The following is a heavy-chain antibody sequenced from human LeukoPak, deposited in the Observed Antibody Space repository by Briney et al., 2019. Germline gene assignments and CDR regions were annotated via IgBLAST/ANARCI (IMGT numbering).Heavy chain of an antibody. J-gene: IGHJ4*02. CDR1: GFTFSNYG. D-gene: IGHD2-8*02. CDR2: ITGSGGST. CDR3: ATYRQVLLPFES. Sequence: GGSLRLSCAASGFTFSNYGLSWVRQAPGKGLEWVSGITGSGGSTYYADSVRGRFTISRDNSKSTLSLQMNSLGAEDTAIYYCATYRQVLLPFESWGQGTLVTVSS. V-gene: IGHV3-23*01.